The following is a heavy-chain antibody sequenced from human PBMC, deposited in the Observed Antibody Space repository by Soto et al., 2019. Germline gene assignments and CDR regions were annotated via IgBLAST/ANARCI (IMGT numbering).Heavy chain of an antibody. J-gene: IGHJ4*02. CDR3: AREFNNFGKTFDN. V-gene: IGHV3-33*01. D-gene: IGHD3-3*01. CDR1: GFSFNTYG. Sequence: GGSLRLSCAASGFSFNTYGMHWVRQAPGKGLEWMAAIWHDGSYNFHADAVKGRFTISRDNSKNTLYLQMNSLTAEDTAVYYCAREFNNFGKTFDNWGQGTLVTVSS. CDR2: IWHDGSYN.